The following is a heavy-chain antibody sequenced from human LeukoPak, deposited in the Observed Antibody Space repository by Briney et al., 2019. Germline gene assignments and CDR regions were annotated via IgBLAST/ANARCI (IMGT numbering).Heavy chain of an antibody. J-gene: IGHJ4*02. D-gene: IGHD4-11*01. CDR2: IRQDGNEK. Sequence: GGSLRLSCVASGLTFSSLWMTWVRQAPGKGLEWVANIRQDGNEKFYVDSGKGRFTISRDNAKNSVYLQMSSLRAEDTAVYYCAREADMTTVTLFDYWGQGTLVTVSS. V-gene: IGHV3-7*01. CDR3: AREADMTTVTLFDY. CDR1: GLTFSSLW.